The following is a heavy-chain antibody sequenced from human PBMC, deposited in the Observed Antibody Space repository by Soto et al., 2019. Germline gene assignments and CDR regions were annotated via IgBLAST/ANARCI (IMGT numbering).Heavy chain of an antibody. D-gene: IGHD3-10*01. CDR2: IDPSDSYT. V-gene: IGHV5-10-1*01. CDR3: ARHPKPVGHYYYYGMDV. J-gene: IGHJ6*02. Sequence: PGESLKISCKGSGYSFTSYWISWVRQMPGKGLEWMGRIDPSDSYTNYSPSFQGHVTISADKSISTAYLQWSSLKASGTAMYYCARHPKPVGHYYYYGMDVWGQGTTVTVSS. CDR1: GYSFTSYW.